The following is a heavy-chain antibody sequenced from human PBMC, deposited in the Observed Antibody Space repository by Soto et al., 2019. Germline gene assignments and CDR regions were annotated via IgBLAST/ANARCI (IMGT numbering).Heavy chain of an antibody. V-gene: IGHV3-30*03. CDR2: ISYDSSNK. CDR3: ARVGWLRLARAFDI. Sequence: PGGSLRLSCAASGFTFSYGIHWLRQAPGKGLEWVAYISYDSSNKFYGDSVKGRFTISRDNSKNTQFLQMNSLRAEDTAVYYCARVGWLRLARAFDIWGQGTMVTVSS. J-gene: IGHJ3*02. D-gene: IGHD5-12*01. CDR1: GFTFSYG.